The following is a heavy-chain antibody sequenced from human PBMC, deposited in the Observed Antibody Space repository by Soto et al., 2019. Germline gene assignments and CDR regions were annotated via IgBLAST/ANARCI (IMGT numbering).Heavy chain of an antibody. CDR3: AREGSLDRVDQTLGLRHYYESMDV. Sequence: SETLARSCTVSGGSISSYYWSWIRQPPGKVLELIGYIYYSGSTNYNPSLKIRVTMSVDTSKHQFSLKLRSVTAEDTAVYDCAREGSLDRVDQTLGLRHYYESMDVWCQGTTVTVS. V-gene: IGHV4-59*01. D-gene: IGHD3-3*01. CDR2: IYYSGST. J-gene: IGHJ6*02. CDR1: GGSISSYY.